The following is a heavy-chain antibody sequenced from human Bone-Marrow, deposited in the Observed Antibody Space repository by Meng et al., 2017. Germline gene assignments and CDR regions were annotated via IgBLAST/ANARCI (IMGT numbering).Heavy chain of an antibody. CDR3: ERVVWFGESYY. Sequence: SETLSLTCTVSGYSISSGYYWGWIRQPPGKGLEWIGSIYHSGSTYYNPSLKSRVTISVDTSENQFSLELSSVTAADTAVYYCERVVWFGESYYWGQGTLVTVSS. V-gene: IGHV4-38-2*02. CDR1: GYSISSGYY. D-gene: IGHD3-10*01. J-gene: IGHJ4*02. CDR2: IYHSGST.